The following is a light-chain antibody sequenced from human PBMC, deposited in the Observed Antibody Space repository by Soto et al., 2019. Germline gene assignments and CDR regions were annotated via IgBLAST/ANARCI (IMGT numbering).Light chain of an antibody. CDR1: QTIRKY. V-gene: IGKV1-39*01. CDR3: QQSYSTPRT. Sequence: DIQMTKSPSSLSASVGDRVSITCRASQTIRKYLNWYQQKPGKAPKLLIYGASILQSGVPSRFSGSGSGTGLTLTTSSLQPEDFATYYCQQSYSTPRTFGQGTKVEI. CDR2: GAS. J-gene: IGKJ1*01.